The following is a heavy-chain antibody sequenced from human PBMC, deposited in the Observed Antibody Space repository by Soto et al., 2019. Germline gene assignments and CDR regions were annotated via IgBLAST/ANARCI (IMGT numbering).Heavy chain of an antibody. CDR3: VRAGYCSGGSCYSHDAFDI. CDR1: SGSISSSNW. Sequence: SETLSLTCAVSSGSISSSNWWSWVRQPPGKGQKWIGEIYHSGSTNYNPYLKSRVTISVDKSKNQFSLKLSSVTAADTAVYYCVRAGYCSGGSCYSHDAFDIWGQGTMVTVSS. V-gene: IGHV4-4*02. CDR2: IYHSGST. D-gene: IGHD2-15*01. J-gene: IGHJ3*02.